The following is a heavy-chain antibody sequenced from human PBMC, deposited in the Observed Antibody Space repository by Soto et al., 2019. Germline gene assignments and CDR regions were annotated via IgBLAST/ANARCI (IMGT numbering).Heavy chain of an antibody. CDR2: ISSNGGST. D-gene: IGHD2-2*01. J-gene: IGHJ4*02. V-gene: IGHV3-64*01. Sequence: PGGSLRLSCAASGFTFSSYAMHWVRQAPGKGLEYVSAISSNGGSTYYANSVKGRFTISRDNSKNTLYLQMGSLRAEDMAVYYCARSPGYQLLVHFDYWGQGTLVTVS. CDR1: GFTFSSYA. CDR3: ARSPGYQLLVHFDY.